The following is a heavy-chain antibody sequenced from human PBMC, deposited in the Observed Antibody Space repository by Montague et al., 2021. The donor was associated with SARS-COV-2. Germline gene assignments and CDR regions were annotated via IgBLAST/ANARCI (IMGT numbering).Heavy chain of an antibody. D-gene: IGHD6-19*01. CDR3: ATQEDPSGWIPGPFDF. CDR1: GGSISSSSHY. Sequence: SETLSLTCTVSGGSISSSSHYWAWIRQPPGKGLEWIGSIYYRGSTCYNPSLKSRVIISVDTSKNQLSLKLSSVTAADTAVYYCATQEDPSGWIPGPFDFWGQGTLLTVSS. CDR2: IYYRGST. V-gene: IGHV4-39*01. J-gene: IGHJ4*02.